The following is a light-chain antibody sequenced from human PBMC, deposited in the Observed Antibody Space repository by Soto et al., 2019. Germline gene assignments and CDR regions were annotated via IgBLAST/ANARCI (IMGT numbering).Light chain of an antibody. CDR2: GES. CDR1: QSVSSN. J-gene: IGKJ1*01. Sequence: EGVMTPAQTTRCVARGEIAALSCRASQSVSSNLAWYEQKPGQAPRLLIYGESTRATGIPARFSGSGSGKEFTLTISSLKYADFEAYYCQEYNNWPRKFAQGTKVDIK. V-gene: IGKV3-15*01. CDR3: QEYNNWPRK.